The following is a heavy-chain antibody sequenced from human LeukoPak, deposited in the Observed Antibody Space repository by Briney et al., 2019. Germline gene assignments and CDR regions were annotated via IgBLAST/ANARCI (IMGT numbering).Heavy chain of an antibody. D-gene: IGHD3-16*01. V-gene: IGHV3-7*03. CDR2: IKEDGSET. CDR1: GFTFSNYW. J-gene: IGHJ4*02. Sequence: GGSLRLSCAASGFTFSNYWMSWVRQAPGRGPEWMGNIKEDGSETYYVDSVKGRFTISRDNAQNSLYLHMHSLRVEDTAVYYCARDPYVSNFDYWGQGTLVTDSS. CDR3: ARDPYVSNFDY.